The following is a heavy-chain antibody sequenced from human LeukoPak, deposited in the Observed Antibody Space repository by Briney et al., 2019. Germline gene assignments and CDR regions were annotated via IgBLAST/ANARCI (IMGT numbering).Heavy chain of an antibody. CDR1: GGXISSGGHS. CDR2: IYHSGSGST. D-gene: IGHD3-3*01. J-gene: IGHJ6*02. V-gene: IGHV4-30-2*01. CDR3: ARINDFWSGPTLDV. Sequence: TLSLTCTVSGGXISSGGHSXSXIRQPPGXXLXXXGYIYHSGSGSTYYNPSLKSRVTISIDKSKTQFSLKLNSVTAADTAVYYCARINDFWSGPTLDVWGQGTTVTVSS.